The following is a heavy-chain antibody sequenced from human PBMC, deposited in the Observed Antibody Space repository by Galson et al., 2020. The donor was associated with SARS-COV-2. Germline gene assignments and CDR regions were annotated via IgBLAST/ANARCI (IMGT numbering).Heavy chain of an antibody. Sequence: HGESLKISCKASGYTFTTYWISWVRQMPGKGLEWMGRIDPSDSYTKYRSSFPGHVTMSVDKSINTAYLQWSSLEASDTAMYYCTSTSPGLEGDDYFDHWGQGTRVIVSS. CDR1: GYTFTTYW. V-gene: IGHV5-10-1*01. D-gene: IGHD1-1*01. CDR2: IDPSDSYT. CDR3: TSTSPGLEGDDYFDH. J-gene: IGHJ4*02.